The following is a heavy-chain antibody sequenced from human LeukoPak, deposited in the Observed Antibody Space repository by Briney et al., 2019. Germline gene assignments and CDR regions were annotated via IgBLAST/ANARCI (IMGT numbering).Heavy chain of an antibody. CDR3: ARVDSGWYRRYFDL. CDR2: INSDGSST. J-gene: IGHJ2*01. CDR1: GFTFSSYR. Sequence: GGSLRLSCAASGFTFSSYRMHWVRQAPGKGLVWVSRINSDGSSTSYADSVKGRFTISRDNAKNTLYLQMNSLRAEDTAVYYCARVDSGWYRRYFDLWGRGTLVTVSS. D-gene: IGHD6-19*01. V-gene: IGHV3-74*01.